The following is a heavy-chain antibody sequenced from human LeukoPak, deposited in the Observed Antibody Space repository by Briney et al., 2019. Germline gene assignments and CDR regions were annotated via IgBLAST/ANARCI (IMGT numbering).Heavy chain of an antibody. CDR1: GFTFSNYA. V-gene: IGHV3-23*01. Sequence: GGSLRLSCTTSGFTFSNYAMSWVRQAPGKGLEWVSGINGRGDSTVYADAVKGRFTISRDNFKSTLYLQMNSLRVEDTAGYYCAKDKGSGHGAYTWGTFDFWGLETLVTVSS. CDR2: INGRGDST. CDR3: AKDKGSGHGAYTWGTFDF. D-gene: IGHD4/OR15-4a*01. J-gene: IGHJ4*01.